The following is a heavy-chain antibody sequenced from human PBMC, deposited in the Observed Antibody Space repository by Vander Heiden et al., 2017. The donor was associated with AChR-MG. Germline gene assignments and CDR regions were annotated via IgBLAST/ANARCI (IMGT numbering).Heavy chain of an antibody. CDR2: IYHSGST. Sequence: GLVKPSQTLSLTCAVSGGSTSSGGYSWSWSRQPPGKGLEWIGYIYHSGSTYYNPSLKSRVTISVDRSKIQFSLKLSSVTAADTAAYCCARRGGDYGQFDYWGQGTLVTVSS. D-gene: IGHD4-17*01. J-gene: IGHJ4*02. CDR1: GGSTSSGGYS. V-gene: IGHV4-30-2*01. CDR3: ARRGGDYGQFDY.